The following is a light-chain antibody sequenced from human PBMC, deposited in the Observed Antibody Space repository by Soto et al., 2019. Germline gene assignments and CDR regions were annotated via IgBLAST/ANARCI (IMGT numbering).Light chain of an antibody. Sequence: QSVLTQPPSASGTPGQRVTISCSGNTSNIGRSTVSWYQQFPGAAPKLLIYGNTQRPLGVPVRFSGPKSDTSASLAISGLQSEDEADYYCATWNDGVFVFGIGTKLTVL. J-gene: IGLJ1*01. CDR3: ATWNDGVFV. CDR1: TSNIGRST. CDR2: GNT. V-gene: IGLV1-44*01.